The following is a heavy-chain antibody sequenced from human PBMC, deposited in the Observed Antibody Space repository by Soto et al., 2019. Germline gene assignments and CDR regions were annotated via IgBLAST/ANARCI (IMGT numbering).Heavy chain of an antibody. J-gene: IGHJ3*02. Sequence: SETLSLTCTVSGGSISSYYWSWIRQPPGKGLEWIGYIYYSGSTNYNPSLKSRVTISVDTSKNQFSLKLSSVTAADTAVYYCATGLRRTTGVTFDIWGQGTMVTVSS. CDR1: GGSISSYY. V-gene: IGHV4-59*08. CDR2: IYYSGST. D-gene: IGHD4-17*01. CDR3: ATGLRRTTGVTFDI.